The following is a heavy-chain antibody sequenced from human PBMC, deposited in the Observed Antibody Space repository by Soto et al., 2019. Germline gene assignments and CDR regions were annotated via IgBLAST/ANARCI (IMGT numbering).Heavy chain of an antibody. V-gene: IGHV1-69*12. J-gene: IGHJ6*02. CDR1: GGTFKTYA. Sequence: QVQLVQSGAEVKRPGSSVRVSCKASGGTFKTYAITWVRQAPGRGLEWMGGIIPLFGSANYSQNFKGRVTITADESTNTAYMELTSLRSEDTAVYYCARETGTLYFYYYGMDVWGQGTTVTVSS. D-gene: IGHD1-1*01. CDR3: ARETGTLYFYYYGMDV. CDR2: IIPLFGSA.